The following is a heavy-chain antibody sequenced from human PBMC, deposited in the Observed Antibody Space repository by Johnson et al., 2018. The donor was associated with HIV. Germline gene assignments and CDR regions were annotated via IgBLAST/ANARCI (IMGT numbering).Heavy chain of an antibody. CDR1: GFTFSSYG. J-gene: IGHJ3*02. CDR2: IRYDGSNK. Sequence: VPLVESGGGLVKPGGSLRLSCSASGFTFSSYGMHWVRQAPGKGLEWVAFIRYDGSNKYYADSVKGRFTISRDNSKNTLYLQMNSLRAEETGVYYCANMDYGDYVHDAFDIWGQGTMVTVSS. D-gene: IGHD4-17*01. V-gene: IGHV3-30*02. CDR3: ANMDYGDYVHDAFDI.